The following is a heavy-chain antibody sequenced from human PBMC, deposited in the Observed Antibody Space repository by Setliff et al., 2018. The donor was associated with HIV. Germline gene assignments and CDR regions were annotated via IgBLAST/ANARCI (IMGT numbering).Heavy chain of an antibody. CDR3: ARDGASGSGYYWADY. CDR2: IIPSGGST. D-gene: IGHD3-3*01. CDR1: GYTFTKSI. Sequence: ASVKVSCKASGYTFTKSIIHWVRQAPGQGLEWMGAIIPSGGSTGYAEKFQARVTLTRDTPTSTVYMELSGLREEDTAVYYCARDGASGSGYYWADYWGQGTLVTVSS. J-gene: IGHJ4*02. V-gene: IGHV1-46*01.